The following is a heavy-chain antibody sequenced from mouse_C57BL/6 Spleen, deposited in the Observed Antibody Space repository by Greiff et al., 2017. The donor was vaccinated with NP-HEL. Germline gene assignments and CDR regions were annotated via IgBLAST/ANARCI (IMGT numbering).Heavy chain of an antibody. CDR2: IDPSDSYT. Sequence: QVQLQQSGAELVMPGASVKLSCKASGYTFTSYWMHWVKQRPGQGLEWIGEIDPSDSYTNYNQKFKGKSTLTVDKSSSTAYMQLSSLTSEDSAVYYCARTYGSSYAWYFDVWGTGTTVTVSS. CDR1: GYTFTSYW. V-gene: IGHV1-69*01. CDR3: ARTYGSSYAWYFDV. D-gene: IGHD1-1*01. J-gene: IGHJ1*03.